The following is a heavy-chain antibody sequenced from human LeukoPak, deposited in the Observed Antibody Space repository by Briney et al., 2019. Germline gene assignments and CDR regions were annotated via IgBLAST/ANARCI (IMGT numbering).Heavy chain of an antibody. CDR2: IYYSGST. Sequence: SETLSLTCTVSGGSISSYYWSWIRQPAGKGLEWIGSIYYSGSTYYNPSLKSRVTISVDTSKNQFSLKLSSVTAADTAVYYCASDNILTGYYTRMDYWGQGTLVTVSS. CDR3: ASDNILTGYYTRMDY. D-gene: IGHD3-9*01. V-gene: IGHV4-4*07. J-gene: IGHJ4*02. CDR1: GGSISSYY.